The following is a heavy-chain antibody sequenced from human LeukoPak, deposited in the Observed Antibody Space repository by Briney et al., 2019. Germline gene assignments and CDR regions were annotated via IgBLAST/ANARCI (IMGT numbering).Heavy chain of an antibody. Sequence: GASLKISCKGSGSNFRNNWIGWVRQMPGKGLAWMGHIYPEESDVRYSPVFQGQVTISVDKSINTAFLQWTSLKASDTAMYYCARPGVSSGWFSLYWGQGTLVTVSS. CDR2: IYPEESDV. D-gene: IGHD6-19*01. J-gene: IGHJ4*02. V-gene: IGHV5-51*01. CDR1: GSNFRNNW. CDR3: ARPGVSSGWFSLY.